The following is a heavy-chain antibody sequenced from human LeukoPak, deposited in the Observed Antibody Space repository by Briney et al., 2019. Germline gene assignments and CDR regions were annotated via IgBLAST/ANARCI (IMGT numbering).Heavy chain of an antibody. CDR1: GGSITNTNY. CDR2: VNLQGST. J-gene: IGHJ4*02. CDR3: AREGGPYRPLDY. Sequence: SGTLSLTCGVSGGSITNTNYWTWVRQPPGKGLEWIGEVNLQGSTNYNPSLMGRVAIPADTSENHISLQLTSVTAADTAVYYCAREGGPYRPLDYSGQGTLVTVSS. V-gene: IGHV4-4*02.